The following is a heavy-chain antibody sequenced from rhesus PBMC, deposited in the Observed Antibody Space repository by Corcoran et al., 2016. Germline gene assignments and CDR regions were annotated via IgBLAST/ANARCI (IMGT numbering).Heavy chain of an antibody. CDR2: FYWDDDK. J-gene: IGHJ4*01. Sequence: QVTLKESGPALVKPTQTLTLTCTFAGFSLTTSGMGVGWIRQPPGKAMEWLALFYWDDDKRYSTSLKSRYTISKDPSTTQMFLTLTNLGPVDTATYYCARGWYFDYWGQGVLVTVSS. CDR1: GFSLTTSGMG. CDR3: ARGWYFDY. V-gene: IGHV2-174*01.